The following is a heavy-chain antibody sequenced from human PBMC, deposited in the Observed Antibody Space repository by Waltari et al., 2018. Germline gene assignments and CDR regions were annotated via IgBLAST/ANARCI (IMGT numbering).Heavy chain of an antibody. V-gene: IGHV4-4*07. J-gene: IGHJ5*02. CDR2: ISTNGGT. CDR1: GGSINSYY. D-gene: IGHD4-17*01. CDR3: AKVKRDYYSDYWSRWFDP. Sequence: QVQLRESGPGLVKPSETLSLTCTVSGGSINSYYWSWIRQPAGEGLEWLGHISTNGGTHSNPSLKSRVTMSVDTSKNQFSLKLSSVTAADTALYYCAKVKRDYYSDYWSRWFDPWGQGTLVTVSS.